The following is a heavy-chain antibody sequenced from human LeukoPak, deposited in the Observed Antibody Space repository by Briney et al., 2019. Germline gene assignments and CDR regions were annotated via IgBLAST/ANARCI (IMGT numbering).Heavy chain of an antibody. D-gene: IGHD2-2*01. CDR3: ARDQGYCTSASCRGDAFDV. CDR2: ITTSTTVPHI. CDR1: GFTFSTYS. V-gene: IGHV3-21*01. Sequence: GGSLRLSCAASGFTFSTYSMNWVRQAPGRGLEWVSSITTSTTVPHIFYADSVTGRFTISRDNADNSLFLQMNSLRAEDTAVYYCARDQGYCTSASCRGDAFDVWGQGSMVSVSS. J-gene: IGHJ3*01.